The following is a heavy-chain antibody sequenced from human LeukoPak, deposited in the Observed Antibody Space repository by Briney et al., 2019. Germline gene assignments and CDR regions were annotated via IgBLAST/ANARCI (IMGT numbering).Heavy chain of an antibody. CDR3: TRGYSSRNY. Sequence: ASVKVSCKASGYTFTSYYMHWVRQAPGQGLVWMGIINPLDGSTTYARKFQGRVTMTRDTSTDTVYMELSGLRSDDTAMYYCTRGYSSRNYWGQGTLVTVSS. CDR2: INPLDGST. CDR1: GYTFTSYY. D-gene: IGHD6-13*01. V-gene: IGHV1-46*03. J-gene: IGHJ4*02.